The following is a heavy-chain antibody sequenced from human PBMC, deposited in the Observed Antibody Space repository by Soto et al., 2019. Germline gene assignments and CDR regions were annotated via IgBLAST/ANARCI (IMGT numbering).Heavy chain of an antibody. V-gene: IGHV4-59*01. CDR2: IYYSGST. CDR1: GGSISSYY. D-gene: IGHD2-2*01. Sequence: SETLSLTCTVFGGSISSYYWSWIRQPPGKELEWIGYIYYSGSTNYIPSLKSRVTISADTSKNQFSLKLSSVTAADTAVYYFARIRDSCVSSSCYLTLDYWGQGTLVTVSS. J-gene: IGHJ4*02. CDR3: ARIRDSCVSSSCYLTLDY.